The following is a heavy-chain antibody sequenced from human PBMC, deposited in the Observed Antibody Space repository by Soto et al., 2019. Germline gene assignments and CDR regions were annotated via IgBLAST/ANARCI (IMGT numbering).Heavy chain of an antibody. CDR2: ISSSSSTI. CDR1: GFTVSSSS. Sequence: LRLSCAASGFTVSSSSKNWVRQAPGKGLEWVSYISSSSSTIYYADSVKGRFTISRDNAKNSLYLQMNSLRAEDTAVYYCARDDYGSGSYYQDYWGQGTLVTVSS. V-gene: IGHV3-48*01. CDR3: ARDDYGSGSYYQDY. J-gene: IGHJ4*02. D-gene: IGHD3-10*01.